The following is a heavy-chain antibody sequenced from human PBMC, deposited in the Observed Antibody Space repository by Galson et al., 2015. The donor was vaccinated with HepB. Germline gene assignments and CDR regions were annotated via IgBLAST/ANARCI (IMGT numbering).Heavy chain of an antibody. CDR3: ARGDKWGVSAHYLYYFYGMVV. V-gene: IGHV3-30*04. D-gene: IGHD7-27*01. J-gene: IGHJ6*02. CDR1: GFNFSSFA. CDR2: ISFDGSNK. Sequence: SLRLSCAASGFNFSSFAMHWVRQAPGKGLEWLARISFDGSNKNYAGSVNGRFTISRDNSKNTLYLQMNSLRPEDTAVYYCARGDKWGVSAHYLYYFYGMVVWGQATTVIVSS.